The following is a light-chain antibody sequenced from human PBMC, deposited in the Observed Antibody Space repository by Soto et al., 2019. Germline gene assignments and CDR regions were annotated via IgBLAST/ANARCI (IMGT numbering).Light chain of an antibody. V-gene: IGLV2-14*01. Sequence: QSVLTQPASVSGSPGQSITISCTGTSSDVGYYNYVSWFQQHPGKAPKLMISEVVNRPSGVSIRFSGSKSGDTASLTITGLQAEDEADYHCTSYGLASTLVFGSGTKVTVL. J-gene: IGLJ1*01. CDR2: EVV. CDR1: SSDVGYYNY. CDR3: TSYGLASTLV.